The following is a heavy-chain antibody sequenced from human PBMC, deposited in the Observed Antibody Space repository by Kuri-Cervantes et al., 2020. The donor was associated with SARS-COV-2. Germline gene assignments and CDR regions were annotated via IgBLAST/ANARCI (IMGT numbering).Heavy chain of an antibody. J-gene: IGHJ3*01. D-gene: IGHD3-22*01. CDR2: IIPIFGTA. CDR1: GGTFSSYA. V-gene: IGHV1-69*13. Sequence: SVKVSCKASGGTFSSYAMSWVRQAPGQGLEWMGGIIPIFGTANYAQKFQGRVTITADESTNTAYMELSSLRSEDTAVYYCATEGYSIIIWAFAHWGQGTKVTVSS. CDR3: ATEGYSIIIWAFAH.